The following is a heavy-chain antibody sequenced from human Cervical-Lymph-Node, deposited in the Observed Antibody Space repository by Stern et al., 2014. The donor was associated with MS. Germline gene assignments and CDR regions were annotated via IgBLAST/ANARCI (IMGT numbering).Heavy chain of an antibody. CDR2: ISGSGETI. CDR1: GVTFSDYY. Sequence: VQLLESGGGLGKPGGSLRLSCATSGVTFSDYYMNWIRQAPGKGLEWISYISGSGETIHYIDSVKGRVTISRDNVKNTLYLQMNSLRAEDTAIYYCARDRLSGGWFLHHWGQGTLVTVSS. V-gene: IGHV3-11*01. J-gene: IGHJ1*01. CDR3: ARDRLSGGWFLHH. D-gene: IGHD6-19*01.